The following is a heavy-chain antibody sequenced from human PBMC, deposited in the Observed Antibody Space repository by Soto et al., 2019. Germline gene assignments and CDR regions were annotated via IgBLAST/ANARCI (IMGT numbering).Heavy chain of an antibody. CDR3: ATRYCFCCRWYRRLPDSFHL. V-gene: IGHV5-51*01. J-gene: IGHJ5*02. CDR2: IYPGDSDT. D-gene: IGHD2-15*01. CDR1: GCSFKSCW. Sequence: GEARKTPWKGFGCSFKSCWIGWVRHMPGKSVGWRPIIYPGDSDTRYSPSYPGQVTIAADKSTSTAYLQRSSLKASDTAMYYCATRYCFCCRWYRRLPDSFHLWGQGTMVTVSS.